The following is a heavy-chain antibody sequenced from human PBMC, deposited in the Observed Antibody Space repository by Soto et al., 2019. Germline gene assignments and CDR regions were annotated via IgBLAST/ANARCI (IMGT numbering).Heavy chain of an antibody. Sequence: LGGSLRLSCAASGFTFSSYGMHWVRQAPGKGLEWVAVISYDGSNKYYADSVKGRFTISRDNSKNTLYLQMNSLRADDTAVYYCAKDMVRGSRGMDVWGQGTTVTVSS. CDR2: ISYDGSNK. CDR1: GFTFSSYG. J-gene: IGHJ6*02. CDR3: AKDMVRGSRGMDV. D-gene: IGHD3-10*01. V-gene: IGHV3-30*18.